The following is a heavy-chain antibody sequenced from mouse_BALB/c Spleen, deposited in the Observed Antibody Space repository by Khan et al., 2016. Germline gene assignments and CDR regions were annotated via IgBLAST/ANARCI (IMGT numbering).Heavy chain of an antibody. Sequence: QVQLQQSGAELARPGASVKMSCKASGYTFTSYTMFWVKQRPGQGLEWLGYVNPSNDYTDYNQKFKDKATLTADKSSSTAYMQLNSLTSEDSAVYYCAREGWLVGVFDYWGQGTTLTVSS. CDR2: VNPSNDYT. CDR1: GYTFTSYT. J-gene: IGHJ2*01. D-gene: IGHD1-1*01. V-gene: IGHV1-4*01. CDR3: AREGWLVGVFDY.